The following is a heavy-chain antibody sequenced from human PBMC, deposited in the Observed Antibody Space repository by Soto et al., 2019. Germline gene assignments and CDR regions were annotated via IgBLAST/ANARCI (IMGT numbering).Heavy chain of an antibody. CDR2: IYYSGST. Sequence: SETLSLTCTVSGGSISSYYWSWIRQPPGKGLEWIGYIYYSGSTYYNPSLKSRVTISVDTSKNQFSLKLSSVTAADTALYYCARHGGSGVDYWGQGTLVTVSS. J-gene: IGHJ4*02. D-gene: IGHD6-19*01. V-gene: IGHV4-59*08. CDR3: ARHGGSGVDY. CDR1: GGSISSYY.